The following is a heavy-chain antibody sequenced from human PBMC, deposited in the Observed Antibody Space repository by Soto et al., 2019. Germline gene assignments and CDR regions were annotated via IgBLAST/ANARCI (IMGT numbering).Heavy chain of an antibody. V-gene: IGHV3-21*01. CDR2: ISSSSSYI. J-gene: IGHJ6*03. D-gene: IGHD4-17*01. CDR3: ARGEGYGDYGEWYYYYYMDV. CDR1: GFTFSSYS. Sequence: GGSLRLSCAASGFTFSSYSMNWVRQAPGKGMEWVSSISSSSSYIYYADSVKGRFTISRDNAKNSLYLQMNSLRAEDTAVYYCARGEGYGDYGEWYYYYYMDVWGKGTTVTVSS.